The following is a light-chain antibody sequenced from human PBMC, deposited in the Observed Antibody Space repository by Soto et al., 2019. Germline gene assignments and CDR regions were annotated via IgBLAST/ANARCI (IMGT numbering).Light chain of an antibody. J-gene: IGKJ1*01. CDR3: QQYDTSPPRWT. CDR2: GAS. Sequence: EIVLTPSPGTLSLSPGERATLSCRASQSVSASYLAWYQQKPGQAPRLLIFGASNRATGIPDRFSGSGSGTDFTLTISRLEPEDFAVYYCQQYDTSPPRWTFGQGTKVEIK. CDR1: QSVSASY. V-gene: IGKV3-20*01.